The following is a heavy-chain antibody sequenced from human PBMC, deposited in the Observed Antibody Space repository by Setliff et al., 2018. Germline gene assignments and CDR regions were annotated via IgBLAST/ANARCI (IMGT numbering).Heavy chain of an antibody. CDR1: GGSVSSTSYY. Sequence: SETLSLTCTVSGGSVSSTSYYWGWISQPPGKGLEWIGTIYYTGTTYYSPSPKSRVTISVDTSKNQFSLRLTSVTAADTAIYYCASRTTGPGGWFDYWGQGALVTVSS. J-gene: IGHJ5*01. CDR2: IYYTGTT. D-gene: IGHD1-1*01. V-gene: IGHV4-39*01. CDR3: ASRTTGPGGWFDY.